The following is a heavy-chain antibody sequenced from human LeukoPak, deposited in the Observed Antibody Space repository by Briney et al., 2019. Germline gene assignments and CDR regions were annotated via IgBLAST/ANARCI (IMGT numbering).Heavy chain of an antibody. J-gene: IGHJ4*02. V-gene: IGHV3-21*01. D-gene: IGHD1-26*01. CDR3: ARERSGSYFGYFDN. Sequence: GGSLRLSCEASGFTFTTYGMNWVRQAPGQGLVWISFISSSGNYIYYAGSVKGRFTISRDNSKNSVYLQMNGLRVEDTAVYYCARERSGSYFGYFDNWGQGTLVTVSS. CDR2: ISSSGNYI. CDR1: GFTFTTYG.